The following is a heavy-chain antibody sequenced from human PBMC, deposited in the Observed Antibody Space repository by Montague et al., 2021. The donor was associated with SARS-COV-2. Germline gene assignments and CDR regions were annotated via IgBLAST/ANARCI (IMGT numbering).Heavy chain of an antibody. D-gene: IGHD3-10*01. J-gene: IGHJ4*02. Sequence: SLRLSCAASGFTFRSYWMHWVRQVPGRGPVWVSRIKPDGTSTHYAASVKGRFIISRDSARNTLSLQMTNMRADDTAIYYCVRPLWFGDSDYYFESWGQGTLVTVSS. CDR3: VRPLWFGDSDYYFES. CDR2: IKPDGTST. V-gene: IGHV3-74*01. CDR1: GFTFRSYW.